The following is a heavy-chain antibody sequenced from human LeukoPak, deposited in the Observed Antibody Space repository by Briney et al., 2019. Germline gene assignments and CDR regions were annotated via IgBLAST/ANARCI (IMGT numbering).Heavy chain of an antibody. CDR1: GYTFASYG. V-gene: IGHV1-18*01. CDR3: ASASVYRDAFDI. D-gene: IGHD2-2*01. J-gene: IGHJ3*02. CDR2: ISAYNGNT. Sequence: ASVKVSCKASGYTFASYGISWVRQAPGQGLEWMGWISAYNGNTNYAQKLQGRVTMTTDTSTSAAYMELRSLRSDDTAVYYCASASVYRDAFDIWGQGTMVTVSS.